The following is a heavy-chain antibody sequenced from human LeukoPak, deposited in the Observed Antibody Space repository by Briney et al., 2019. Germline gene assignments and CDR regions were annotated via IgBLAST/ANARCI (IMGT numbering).Heavy chain of an antibody. CDR2: ISAYNGNT. V-gene: IGHV1-18*01. J-gene: IGHJ4*02. D-gene: IGHD1-26*01. CDR1: GYTFTSYG. Sequence: ASVKVSCKASGYTFTSYGISWVRQAPGQGLEWMGWISAYNGNTNYAQKLQGRVTMTTDTSTSTAYMELRSLRSDDTAVYYCARGLGSYLPFSEYYFDYWGQGTLVTVSS. CDR3: ARGLGSYLPFSEYYFDY.